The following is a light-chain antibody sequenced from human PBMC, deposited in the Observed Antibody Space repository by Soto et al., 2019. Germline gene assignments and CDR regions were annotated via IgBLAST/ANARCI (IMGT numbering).Light chain of an antibody. CDR1: QSVSSSY. V-gene: IGKV3-20*01. Sequence: EIEMTQSPATLSVSPGEGATLSCRASQSVSSSYLAWYQQKPGQAPRLLIYGASSRATGIPDRFSGSGSGTDFTLTISRLEPEDFAVYYCQQYGSSRTFGQGTKVDIK. CDR2: GAS. J-gene: IGKJ1*01. CDR3: QQYGSSRT.